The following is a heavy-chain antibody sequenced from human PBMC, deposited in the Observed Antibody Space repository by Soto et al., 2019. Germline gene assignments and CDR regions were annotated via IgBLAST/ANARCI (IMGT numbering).Heavy chain of an antibody. Sequence: QVQLVESGGGVVQPGRSLRLSCAASGFTFSSYAMHWVRQAPGKGLEWVAVISYDGSNKYYADSVKGRFTISRDNSKTTLYLQMNSLRAEDTAVYYCARGGTLKDFRWFGELSHGFDYWGQGTLVTVSS. CDR1: GFTFSSYA. CDR2: ISYDGSNK. V-gene: IGHV3-30-3*01. J-gene: IGHJ4*02. CDR3: ARGGTLKDFRWFGELSHGFDY. D-gene: IGHD3-10*01.